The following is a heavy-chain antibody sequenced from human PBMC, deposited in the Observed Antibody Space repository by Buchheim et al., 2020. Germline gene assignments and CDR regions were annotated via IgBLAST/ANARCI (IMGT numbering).Heavy chain of an antibody. CDR2: IYHSGSS. Sequence: QVQLQESGPGLVKPSGTLSLTCAVSGGSISSSNWWSWVRQPPGKGLERIGEIYHSGSSNYNPSLKSRVTISVDKAKNQFSLKLSSVTAADTAVYYCARVALYDFWSGYYTGYYYYGMDVWGQGTT. CDR3: ARVALYDFWSGYYTGYYYYGMDV. CDR1: GGSISSSNW. V-gene: IGHV4-4*02. J-gene: IGHJ6*02. D-gene: IGHD3-3*01.